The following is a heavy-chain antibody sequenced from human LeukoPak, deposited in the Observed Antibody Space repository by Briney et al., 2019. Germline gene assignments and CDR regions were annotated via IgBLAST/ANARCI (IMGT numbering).Heavy chain of an antibody. CDR3: AREGVVATHPYVDY. Sequence: ASVKVSCKASGYNFNTKGISWVRQAPGEGLEWMGWISTYNGKTDYAPKFQGRVSMSTDTSTTTAYMELRSLRSDDTAVYYCAREGVVATHPYVDYWGQGTLVTVSS. V-gene: IGHV1-18*01. CDR2: ISTYNGKT. CDR1: GYNFNTKG. J-gene: IGHJ4*02. D-gene: IGHD5-12*01.